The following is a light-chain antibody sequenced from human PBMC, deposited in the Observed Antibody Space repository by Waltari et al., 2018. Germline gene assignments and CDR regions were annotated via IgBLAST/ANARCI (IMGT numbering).Light chain of an antibody. V-gene: IGKV3-20*01. CDR3: QQYGSSFA. Sequence: EIVLTQSPGPLSLSPGERATLPCRASQSVSSSYLAWYQQKPGQAPRLLIYGASSRATGIPDRFSGSGSGTDFTLTISRLEPEDFAVYYCQQYGSSFAFGQGTKVEIK. CDR2: GAS. CDR1: QSVSSSY. J-gene: IGKJ1*01.